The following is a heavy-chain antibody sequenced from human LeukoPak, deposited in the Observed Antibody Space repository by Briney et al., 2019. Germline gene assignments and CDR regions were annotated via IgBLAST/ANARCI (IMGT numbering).Heavy chain of an antibody. CDR1: GYTFTSYY. V-gene: IGHV1-46*01. J-gene: IGHJ5*02. D-gene: IGHD1-26*01. Sequence: ASVKVSCKASGYTFTSYYMHWVRQAPGQGLEWMGIINPSGGSTSYAQKFQGRVTMTTDTSTSTASMKLRSLRSDDTAVYYCARLIPQKWELPGKWFDPWGQGTLVTVSS. CDR2: INPSGGST. CDR3: ARLIPQKWELPGKWFDP.